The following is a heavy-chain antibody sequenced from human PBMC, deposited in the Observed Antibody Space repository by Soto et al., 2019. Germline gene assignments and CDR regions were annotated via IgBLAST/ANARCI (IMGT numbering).Heavy chain of an antibody. D-gene: IGHD4-17*01. CDR3: ATAYGDYEGGGYYYGMDV. Sequence: ASVEVSCKASGYTFTSYAMHWVRQAPGQRLEWMGWINAGNGNTKYSQKFQGRVTITRDTSASTAYMELSSLRSEDTAVYYCATAYGDYEGGGYYYGMDVWGQGTTVTVSS. J-gene: IGHJ6*02. CDR2: INAGNGNT. CDR1: GYTFTSYA. V-gene: IGHV1-3*01.